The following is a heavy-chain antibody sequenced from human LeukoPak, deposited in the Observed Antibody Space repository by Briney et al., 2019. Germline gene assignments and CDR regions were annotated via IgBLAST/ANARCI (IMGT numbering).Heavy chain of an antibody. V-gene: IGHV1-18*01. J-gene: IGHJ4*02. CDR3: ARDHRPGYYLYYFDY. CDR2: ISAYNGNT. CDR1: GYTFTSYG. D-gene: IGHD3-22*01. Sequence: ASVKVSCKASGYTFTSYGISWVRQAPGQGLEWMGWISAYNGNTNYAQKLQGRVTMTTDTSTSTADMELRSLRSDDTAVYYCARDHRPGYYLYYFDYWGQGTLVTVSS.